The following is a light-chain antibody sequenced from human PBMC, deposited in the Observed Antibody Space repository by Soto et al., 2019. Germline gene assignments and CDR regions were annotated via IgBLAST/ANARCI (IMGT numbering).Light chain of an antibody. CDR3: CSYEGRPT. Sequence: QSALTQPRSVSGSPGQSVTISCTGTSSDVGGHHYVSWYQQHPGKAPKLMIYDVSKRPSGVPDRFSGSKSGNTASLTISGLQAEDEAEYYCCSYEGRPTFGGGTKVTVL. V-gene: IGLV2-11*01. CDR2: DVS. CDR1: SSDVGGHHY. J-gene: IGLJ2*01.